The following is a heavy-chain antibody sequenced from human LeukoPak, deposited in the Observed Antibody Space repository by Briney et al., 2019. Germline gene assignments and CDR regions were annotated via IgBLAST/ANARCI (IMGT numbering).Heavy chain of an antibody. CDR3: ARAGGPNTLIAAAQFDP. Sequence: PSETLSLTCAVYGDSFSGFYWSWFRQPPGKGLEWIGEINHSGSTNYNPSLKSRATISVDTSKNQFSLKLSSVTAADTAVYYCARAGGPNTLIAAAQFDPWGQGTLVTVSS. J-gene: IGHJ5*02. D-gene: IGHD6-13*01. CDR2: INHSGST. CDR1: GDSFSGFY. V-gene: IGHV4-34*01.